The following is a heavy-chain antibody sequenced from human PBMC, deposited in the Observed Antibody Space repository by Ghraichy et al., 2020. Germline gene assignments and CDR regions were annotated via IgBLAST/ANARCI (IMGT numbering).Heavy chain of an antibody. CDR3: ARDLGACRGGTCYRRIYFDY. J-gene: IGHJ4*02. CDR2: ISPSGETT. D-gene: IGHD2-15*01. V-gene: IGHV3-48*01. CDR1: GFTINSYS. Sequence: GESLNISCAGSGFTINSYSMDWVRQAPGKGLEWIAYISPSGETTYYADSVRGRFTISRDNAMNSLYLQVNSLTAEDTAVYYCARDLGACRGGTCYRRIYFDYWGQGTLVTVSS.